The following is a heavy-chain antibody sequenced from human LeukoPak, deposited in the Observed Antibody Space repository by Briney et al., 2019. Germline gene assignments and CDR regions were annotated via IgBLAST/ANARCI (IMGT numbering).Heavy chain of an antibody. CDR1: GYTFTGYY. V-gene: IGHV1-2*02. Sequence: ASVKVSCKASGYTFTGYYMHWVRQAPGQGLEWMGWINPNSGGTNYAQKFQGRVTMTRDTSISTAYMELSRLRSDDTAVYYCARGGVGATVGGEGFDYWGQGTLVTVSS. CDR2: INPNSGGT. CDR3: ARGGVGATVGGEGFDY. D-gene: IGHD1-26*01. J-gene: IGHJ4*02.